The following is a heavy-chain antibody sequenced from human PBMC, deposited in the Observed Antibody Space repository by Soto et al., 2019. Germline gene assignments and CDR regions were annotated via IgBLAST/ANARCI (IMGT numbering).Heavy chain of an antibody. CDR1: GGSISTSDHY. CDR2: IHYSGST. D-gene: IGHD3-9*01. Sequence: PSESLSLTWTVSGGSISTSDHYWSWIRQPPGKGLEWIGYIHYSGSTYYNPSLMSRAIISVDTSKNQLSLNLRSVTAADTAVYYCARVESGLTGTYCFDYWGQGTLVTVSS. CDR3: ARVESGLTGTYCFDY. V-gene: IGHV4-30-4*01. J-gene: IGHJ4*02.